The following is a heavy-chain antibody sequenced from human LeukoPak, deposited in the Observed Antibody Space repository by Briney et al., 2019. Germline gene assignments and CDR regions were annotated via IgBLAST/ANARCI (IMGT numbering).Heavy chain of an antibody. CDR3: ARWIRSSTSGLFDY. D-gene: IGHD2-2*01. CDR2: MYSSGST. J-gene: IGHJ4*02. Sequence: PSETLSLTCTVSSGSISSYYWSWIRQPAGKGLEWIGRMYSSGSTNYNPSLKSRVTMSVDTSKNQFSLKLSSVTAADTAVYYCARWIRSSTSGLFDYWGQGTLVTVSS. V-gene: IGHV4-4*07. CDR1: SGSISSYY.